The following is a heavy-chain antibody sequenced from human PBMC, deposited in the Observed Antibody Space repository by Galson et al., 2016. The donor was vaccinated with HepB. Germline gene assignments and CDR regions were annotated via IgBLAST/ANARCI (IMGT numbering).Heavy chain of an antibody. Sequence: SLRLSCASSGFSFGGFWMSWVRQAPEKGLQWVATIKQDGSEKYYVDSVRGRFTISRDNPQSSLYVQMNGLRVEDTAVYYCVRSKSMSHRFLGLPRNQRGFNYGSLVFDLWGQGMLVTVSS. CDR2: IKQDGSEK. CDR1: GFSFGGFW. V-gene: IGHV3-7*03. J-gene: IGHJ5*02. CDR3: VRSKSMSHRFLGLPRNQRGFNYGSLVFDL. D-gene: IGHD5-18*01.